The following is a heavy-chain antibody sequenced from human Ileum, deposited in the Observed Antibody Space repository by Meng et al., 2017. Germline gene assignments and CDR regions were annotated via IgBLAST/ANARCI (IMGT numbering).Heavy chain of an antibody. V-gene: IGHV4-59*13. D-gene: IGHD5-24*01. Sequence: SETLSLTCTVSGGSIDNYYWNWVRQSPGKGLEWIGYIYYSGSTQYNPSLKSRVTISLDTARKQFSLRLSSVTAADTAVYYCTTTDGRKNYCHGMDVWGQGTTVTVSS. CDR2: IYYSGST. J-gene: IGHJ6*02. CDR3: TTTDGRKNYCHGMDV. CDR1: GGSIDNYY.